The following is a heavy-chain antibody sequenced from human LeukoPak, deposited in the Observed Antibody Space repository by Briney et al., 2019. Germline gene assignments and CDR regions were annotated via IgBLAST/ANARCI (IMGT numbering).Heavy chain of an antibody. V-gene: IGHV3-73*01. CDR2: IRSKANSYAT. CDR1: GFTFSGSA. D-gene: IGHD5-18*01. Sequence: PGGSLRLSCAASGFTFSGSAMHWVRQASGKGLEWVGRIRSKANSYATAYSASVKGRFTISRDDSKNTAYLQMNSLKTEDTAPYYCTRHGGYSYGNDYWGQGTLVTVSS. J-gene: IGHJ4*02. CDR3: TRHGGYSYGNDY.